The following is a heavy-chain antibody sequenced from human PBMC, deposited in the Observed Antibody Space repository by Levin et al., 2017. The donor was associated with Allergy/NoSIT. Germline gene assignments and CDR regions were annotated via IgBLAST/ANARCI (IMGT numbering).Heavy chain of an antibody. CDR3: ASFGVAGYNYYYYGMDV. J-gene: IGHJ6*02. CDR1: GFTVSSNY. V-gene: IGHV3-53*01. D-gene: IGHD6-19*01. Sequence: GESLKISCAASGFTVSSNYMTWVRQAPGKGLEWVSIIYSGGSTYYADSVKGRFTISRDNSKNTLYLQMNTLRAEDTAVYYCASFGVAGYNYYYYGMDVWGQGTTVTVSS. CDR2: IYSGGST.